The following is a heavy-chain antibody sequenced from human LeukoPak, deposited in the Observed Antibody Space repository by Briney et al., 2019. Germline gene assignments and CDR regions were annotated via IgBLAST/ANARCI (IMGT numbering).Heavy chain of an antibody. J-gene: IGHJ3*02. CDR3: ARGPWYYDILTGYSYDAFDI. V-gene: IGHV4-34*01. Sequence: SETLSLTCTVSGGSISSYYWSWIRQPPGKGLEWIGEINHSGSTNYNPSLKSRVTISVDTSKNQFSLKLSSVTAADTAVYYCARGPWYYDILTGYSYDAFDIWGQGTMVTVSS. CDR1: GGSISSYY. CDR2: INHSGST. D-gene: IGHD3-9*01.